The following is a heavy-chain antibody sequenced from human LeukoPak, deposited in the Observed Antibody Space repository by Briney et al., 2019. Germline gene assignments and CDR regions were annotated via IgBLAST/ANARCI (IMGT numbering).Heavy chain of an antibody. CDR3: ARVMVGYYDILTGQQASFDY. V-gene: IGHV4-31*03. CDR2: IYYSGST. CDR1: GGSISSGGYY. J-gene: IGHJ4*02. D-gene: IGHD3-9*01. Sequence: SETLSLTCTVSGGSISSGGYYWSWLRQHPGKGLEWIGYIYYSGSTYYNPSLESRVTISVDTSKNQFSLKLSSVTAADTAVYYCARVMVGYYDILTGQQASFDYWGQGTLVTVSS.